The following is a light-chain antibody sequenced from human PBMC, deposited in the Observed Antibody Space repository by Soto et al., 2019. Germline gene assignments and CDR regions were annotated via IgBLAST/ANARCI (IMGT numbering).Light chain of an antibody. V-gene: IGLV2-23*01. CDR2: EGS. CDR3: CSYAGV. J-gene: IGLJ2*01. CDR1: SSDVGSYNL. Sequence: QSALTQPASVSGSPGQSITISCTGTSSDVGSYNLVSWYQQHPGKAPKLMIYEGSKWPSGVSNRFSGSKSGNTASLTISGLQAEDEADYYCCSYAGVFGGGTKLTVL.